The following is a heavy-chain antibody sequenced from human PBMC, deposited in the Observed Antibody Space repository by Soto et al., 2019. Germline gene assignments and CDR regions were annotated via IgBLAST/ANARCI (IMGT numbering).Heavy chain of an antibody. J-gene: IGHJ4*02. CDR2: VYHTGRT. CDR1: GGIFKSGSYS. V-gene: IGHV4-61*01. D-gene: IGHD3-3*01. Sequence: PSETLSLTCTVPGGIFKSGSYSWRWIRQPPGKGLEWIGHVYHTGRTSYNPSLKSRVSIAMDTAKNQFSLNLDSVTAADTAVYFCARDFAYFDSWGQGTLVT. CDR3: ARDFAYFDS.